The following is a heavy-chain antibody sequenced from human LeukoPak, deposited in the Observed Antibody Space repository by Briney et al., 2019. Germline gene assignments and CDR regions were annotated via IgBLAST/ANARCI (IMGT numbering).Heavy chain of an antibody. Sequence: GGSLRLSCAASGFTFSSYWMHWVRQTPGKGLVWVSRINSDGSSTTYADSVKGRFTISRDNAKNTLYLQMSSLRAEDTAVYYCAKDLTYGDYAGGDAFDIWGLGTMVTVSS. CDR1: GFTFSSYW. CDR2: INSDGSST. CDR3: AKDLTYGDYAGGDAFDI. V-gene: IGHV3-74*01. D-gene: IGHD4-17*01. J-gene: IGHJ3*02.